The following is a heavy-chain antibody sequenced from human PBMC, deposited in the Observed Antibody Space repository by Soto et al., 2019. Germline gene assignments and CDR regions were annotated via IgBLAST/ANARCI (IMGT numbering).Heavy chain of an antibody. V-gene: IGHV4-39*01. CDR3: ARRLRGSGYDLIFDY. D-gene: IGHD5-12*01. Sequence: SETLSLTCTVSGGSISSSSYYWGWIRQPPGKGLEWIGSIYYSGSTYYNPSLKSRVTISVDTSKNQFSLKLSSVTAADTAVYYCARRLRGSGYDLIFDYWGQGTLVTVSS. CDR2: IYYSGST. CDR1: GGSISSSSYY. J-gene: IGHJ4*02.